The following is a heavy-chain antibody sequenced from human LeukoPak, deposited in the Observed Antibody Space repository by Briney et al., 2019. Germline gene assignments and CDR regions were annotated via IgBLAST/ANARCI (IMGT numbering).Heavy chain of an antibody. CDR2: ISTYNGNT. V-gene: IGHV1-18*04. CDR3: ARTDDTAMVTGQAEYFQH. CDR1: GYNFARYG. Sequence: ASVKVSCKGSGYNFARYGVNWVRQAPGQGLEWVGWISTYNGNTFYAQKFEGRVSMTTDTSTNTVYMDLRSLRSDDTAVYYCARTDDTAMVTGQAEYFQHWGQGTLVTVSS. J-gene: IGHJ1*01. D-gene: IGHD5-18*01.